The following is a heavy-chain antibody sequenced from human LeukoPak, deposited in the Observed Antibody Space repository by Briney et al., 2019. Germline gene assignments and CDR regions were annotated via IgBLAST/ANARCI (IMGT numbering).Heavy chain of an antibody. CDR2: IYYSGST. CDR1: GYSISSGYY. Sequence: SETLSLTCAVSGYSISSGYYWGWIRQPPGKGLEWIGSIYYSGSTYYNPSLKSRVTISVDTSKNQFSLKLSSVTAADTAVYYCARGKRYWGQGTLVTVSS. J-gene: IGHJ4*02. V-gene: IGHV4-38-2*01. CDR3: ARGKRY.